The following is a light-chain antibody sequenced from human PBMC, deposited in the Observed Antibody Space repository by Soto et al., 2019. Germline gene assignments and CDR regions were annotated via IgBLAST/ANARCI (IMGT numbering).Light chain of an antibody. CDR1: SSDVGGYNY. Sequence: HSALTKPASVSGFPGQSITISCTRTSSDVGGYNYVSWYQQHPGKAPKLMIYDVSNRPSGVSNRFSGSKSGNTASLTISGLQAEDEADYYCSSYTSSRGVFGTGTKVTVL. J-gene: IGLJ1*01. V-gene: IGLV2-14*01. CDR3: SSYTSSRGV. CDR2: DVS.